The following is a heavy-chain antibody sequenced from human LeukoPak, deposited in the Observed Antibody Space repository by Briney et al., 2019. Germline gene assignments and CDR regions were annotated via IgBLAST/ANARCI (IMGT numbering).Heavy chain of an antibody. D-gene: IGHD6-13*01. CDR2: IWYDGSNK. J-gene: IGHJ4*02. V-gene: IGHV3-33*01. CDR1: GFTFSSYG. Sequence: GRSLRLSCAASGFTFSSYGMHWVRQAPGKGLEWAAVIWYDGSNKYYADSVKGRFTISRDNSKNTLYLQMNSLRAEDTAVYYCARDSSSWTDSGIFDYWGQGTLVTVSS. CDR3: ARDSSSWTDSGIFDY.